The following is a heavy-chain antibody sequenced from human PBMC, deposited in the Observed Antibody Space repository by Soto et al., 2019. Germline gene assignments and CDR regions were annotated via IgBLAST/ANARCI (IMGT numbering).Heavy chain of an antibody. CDR3: ARERTRGFAP. J-gene: IGHJ5*02. V-gene: IGHV1-8*01. CDR2: MTPNSGNT. Sequence: QVHLVQSGAEVRKPGASVKVSCKASGYTFTSYDINWVRQATGQGLEWMGWMTPNSGNTAYAQKFQGRVTMTRNTSVRTGHMALSSVGSEDTAVYYCARERTRGFAPWGQGTLVTVSS. CDR1: GYTFTSYD.